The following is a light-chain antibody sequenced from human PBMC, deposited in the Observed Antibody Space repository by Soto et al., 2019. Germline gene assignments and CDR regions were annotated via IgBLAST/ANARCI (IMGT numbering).Light chain of an antibody. V-gene: IGKV3-11*01. CDR2: DVA. CDR1: QSVGTS. Sequence: DIVLTQSPATLSLSPGDRATLSCRASQSVGTSLAWYKQQPGQAPRLLIHDVAYRASGIPERFRGSGSGTAFSLSISSLEPDDFVVYYCQHRSSWPRSFGRGTKVEV. J-gene: IGKJ1*01. CDR3: QHRSSWPRS.